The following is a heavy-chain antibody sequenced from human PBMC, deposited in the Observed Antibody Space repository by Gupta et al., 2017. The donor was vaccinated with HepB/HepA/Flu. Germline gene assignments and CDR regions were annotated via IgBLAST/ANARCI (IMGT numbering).Heavy chain of an antibody. J-gene: IGHJ4*02. CDR1: GFTFNSYW. Sequence: LSCAASGFTFNSYWMHWVRQAPGKGLVWVSRINSDGSSTNYADSVKGRFTISRDNAKNTLYLQMNSLRAEDTAVYYCARHCISTSCLDYWGQGTLVTVSS. CDR2: INSDGSST. CDR3: ARHCISTSCLDY. V-gene: IGHV3-74*01. D-gene: IGHD2-2*01.